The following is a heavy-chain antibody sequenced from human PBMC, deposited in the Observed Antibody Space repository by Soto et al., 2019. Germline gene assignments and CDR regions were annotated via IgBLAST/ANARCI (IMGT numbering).Heavy chain of an antibody. CDR2: INSDGSST. D-gene: IGHD6-19*01. CDR3: VRGEGGWETY. J-gene: IGHJ4*01. V-gene: IGHV3-74*01. CDR1: GFTFSSYA. Sequence: GGSLRLSCAASGFTFSSYAMSWVRQAQGKGLVWVSRINSDGSSTTYADSVKGRFTISRDNAKNTLYLQMNSLRAEYTAVYYCVRGEGGWETYWGHGTLVTVSS.